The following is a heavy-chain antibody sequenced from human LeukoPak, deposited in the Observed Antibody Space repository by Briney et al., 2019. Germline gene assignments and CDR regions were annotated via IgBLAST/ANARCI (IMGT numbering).Heavy chain of an antibody. CDR2: ISGSGGNT. CDR3: AKDAKRWSMVRDVISGRYFDY. Sequence: GGSLRLSCAASGFTFSSYGMSWVRQAPGKGLEWVSGISGSGGNTYYADSVKGRFTISRDNSKNTLYVQMNSLRAEDTAVYYCAKDAKRWSMVRDVISGRYFDYWGQGTLVTASS. CDR1: GFTFSSYG. J-gene: IGHJ4*02. D-gene: IGHD3-10*01. V-gene: IGHV3-23*01.